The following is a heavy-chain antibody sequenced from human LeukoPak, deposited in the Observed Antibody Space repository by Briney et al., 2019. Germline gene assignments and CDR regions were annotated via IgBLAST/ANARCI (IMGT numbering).Heavy chain of an antibody. Sequence: GGSLRLSCAASGFTFSSYGMSWVRQAPGKGLEWVSAISGSGGSTYYADSVKGRFTISRDNSKNTLYLQMNSLRAEDTAVYYCAKDRYYYDSSGYYYFDYWGQGTLVTVSS. J-gene: IGHJ4*02. CDR1: GFTFSSYG. CDR2: ISGSGGST. CDR3: AKDRYYYDSSGYYYFDY. V-gene: IGHV3-23*01. D-gene: IGHD3-22*01.